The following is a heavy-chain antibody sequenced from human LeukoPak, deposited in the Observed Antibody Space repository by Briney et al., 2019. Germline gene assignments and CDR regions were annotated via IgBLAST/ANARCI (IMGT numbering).Heavy chain of an antibody. CDR1: GGSFSGYY. D-gene: IGHD4-17*01. CDR3: ARVSYGDYVFSAFDI. V-gene: IGHV4-34*01. Sequence: PSETLSLTCAVYGGSFSGYYWSWIRQPPGKGLEWIGEINHSGSTNYNPSLKSRVTISVDTSKNQFSLKLSSVTAADTAVYYCARVSYGDYVFSAFDIWGQGTMVTVSS. CDR2: INHSGST. J-gene: IGHJ3*02.